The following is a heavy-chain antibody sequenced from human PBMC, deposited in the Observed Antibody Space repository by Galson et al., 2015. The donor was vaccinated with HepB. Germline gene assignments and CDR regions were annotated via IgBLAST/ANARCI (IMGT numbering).Heavy chain of an antibody. V-gene: IGHV4-30-4*08. D-gene: IGHD3-3*01. CDR2: IYYSGST. J-gene: IGHJ3*02. Sequence: SWVRQPPGKGLEWIGYIYYSGSTYYNPSLKSRVTISVDTSKNQFSLKLSSVTAADTAVYYCARGPIYDFWSGWWGWAFDIWGQGTMVTVSS. CDR3: ARGPIYDFWSGWWGWAFDI.